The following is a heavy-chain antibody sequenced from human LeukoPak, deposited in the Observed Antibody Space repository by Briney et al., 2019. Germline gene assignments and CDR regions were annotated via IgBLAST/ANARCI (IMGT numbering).Heavy chain of an antibody. V-gene: IGHV5-51*01. J-gene: IGHJ4*02. D-gene: IGHD1-20*01. CDR2: IYPGDSDT. Sequence: GESLKISCKGSGYSFTNYWIGWVRQMPGKGLEWMGIIYPGDSDTRYSPSFQGQVTIPADKSISTAYLQWSSLKASDTAMYCCARRGNWNYFDYWGQGTLVTVSS. CDR3: ARRGNWNYFDY. CDR1: GYSFTNYW.